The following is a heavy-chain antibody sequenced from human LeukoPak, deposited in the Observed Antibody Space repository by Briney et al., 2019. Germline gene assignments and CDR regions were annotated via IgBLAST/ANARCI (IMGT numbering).Heavy chain of an antibody. CDR2: IRNKADSHTT. Sequence: GGSLRLSCAASGFTFSDHYMDWVRHAPGKGLELVGRIRNKADSHTTEYAASVKGRFTISRDDSENSLYLQMNSLKTEDTAVYYCARASRYSGRYDFDYWGQGTLVTVSS. D-gene: IGHD1-26*01. V-gene: IGHV3-72*01. CDR1: GFTFSDHY. CDR3: ARASRYSGRYDFDY. J-gene: IGHJ4*02.